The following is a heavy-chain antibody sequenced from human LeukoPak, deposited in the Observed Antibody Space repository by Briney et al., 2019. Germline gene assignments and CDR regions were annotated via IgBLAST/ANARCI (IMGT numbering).Heavy chain of an antibody. CDR2: INPSGGST. V-gene: IGHV1-46*01. D-gene: IGHD5-18*01. CDR3: ARAVTAMAHLDY. Sequence: GASVKVSCKASGYTFTSYYMHWVRQAPGQGLEWMGIINPSGGSTSYAQKFQGRVTMTRDMSTSTVYMELSSLRSEDTAVYYCARAVTAMAHLDYWGQGTLVTVSS. CDR1: GYTFTSYY. J-gene: IGHJ4*02.